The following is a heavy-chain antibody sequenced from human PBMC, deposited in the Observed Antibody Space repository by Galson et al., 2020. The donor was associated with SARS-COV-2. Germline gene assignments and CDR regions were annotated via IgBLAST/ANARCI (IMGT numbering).Heavy chain of an antibody. CDR1: GGSFSGYY. CDR2: INHSGST. Sequence: SETLSLTCAVYGGSFSGYYWSWIRQPPGKGLEWIGEINHSGSTNYNPSLKSRVTISVDTSKNQFSLKLSSVTAADTAVYYCARGLYGDYVFDYWGPGTQVTVSS. V-gene: IGHV4-34*01. J-gene: IGHJ4*02. CDR3: ARGLYGDYVFDY. D-gene: IGHD4-17*01.